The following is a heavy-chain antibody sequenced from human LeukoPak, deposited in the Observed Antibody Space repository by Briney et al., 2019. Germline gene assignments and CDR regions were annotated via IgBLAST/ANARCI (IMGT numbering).Heavy chain of an antibody. Sequence: ASVKVSCKVSGYTLTELSMHWVRQAPGKGLEWMGGFDPEDGETIYAQKFQGRVTMTEDTSTDTAYMELSSLRSEDTAVYYCACRYRYFDWLLSSLFDYWGQGTLGTVSS. CDR2: FDPEDGET. CDR3: ACRYRYFDWLLSSLFDY. V-gene: IGHV1-24*01. CDR1: GYTLTELS. D-gene: IGHD3-9*01. J-gene: IGHJ4*02.